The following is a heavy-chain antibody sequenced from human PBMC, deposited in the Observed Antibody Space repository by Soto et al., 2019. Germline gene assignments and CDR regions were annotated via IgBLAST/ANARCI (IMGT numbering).Heavy chain of an antibody. CDR3: ARSGIRSGWFHRRYWYFDL. V-gene: IGHV4-34*01. D-gene: IGHD6-19*01. J-gene: IGHJ2*01. CDR2: INHSGST. Sequence: QVQLQQWGAGLLKPSETLSLTCAVYGGSFSGYYWSWIRQPPGKGLEWIGEINHSGSTNYNPSLKSRVTISVDTSKNQFSLKLSSVTAADTAVYYCARSGIRSGWFHRRYWYFDLWGRGTLVTVSS. CDR1: GGSFSGYY.